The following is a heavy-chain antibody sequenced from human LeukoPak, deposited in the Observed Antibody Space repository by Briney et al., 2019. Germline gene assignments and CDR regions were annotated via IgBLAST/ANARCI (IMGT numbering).Heavy chain of an antibody. D-gene: IGHD1-7*01. Sequence: GGSLRLSCAASGFIVSTNYMSWVRQAPGKGLEWVSLISSGGSTYYADSVRDRFTISRDNSKNTLYLQMNNLRAEDTAVYYCTRDWGNWNYDYWGQGSLVTVSS. J-gene: IGHJ4*02. CDR3: TRDWGNWNYDY. CDR1: GFIVSTNY. V-gene: IGHV3-66*01. CDR2: ISSGGST.